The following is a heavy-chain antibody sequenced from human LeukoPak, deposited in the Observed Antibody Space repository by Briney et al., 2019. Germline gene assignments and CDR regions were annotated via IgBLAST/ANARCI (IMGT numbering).Heavy chain of an antibody. CDR3: ASTPIMVRGVINNWFDP. D-gene: IGHD3-10*01. Sequence: PSDTLSRTYTVSGGSISCSSYSLGCIRHPPRNSLGSIGSIYYSGSTYYNPSLKSRVTISVDTSKNQFSLKLSSVTAADTAVYYCASTPIMVRGVINNWFDPWGQGTLVTVSS. CDR2: IYYSGST. CDR1: GGSISCSSYS. J-gene: IGHJ5*02. V-gene: IGHV4-39*01.